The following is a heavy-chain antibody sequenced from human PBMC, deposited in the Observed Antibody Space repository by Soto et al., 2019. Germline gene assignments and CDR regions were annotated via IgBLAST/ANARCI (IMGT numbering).Heavy chain of an antibody. Sequence: QLVQSGGGLVQPGGSLRLSCSASGFTFSNYWMNWVRQAPGKGLEWVANIKQDGSESYLADSVKGRFTISRDNAKNSLYLQMDSLRTEDTAVYYCATSSLDSWGQGTLVTVSS. D-gene: IGHD6-6*01. CDR2: IKQDGSES. CDR3: ATSSLDS. CDR1: GFTFSNYW. J-gene: IGHJ5*01. V-gene: IGHV3-7*02.